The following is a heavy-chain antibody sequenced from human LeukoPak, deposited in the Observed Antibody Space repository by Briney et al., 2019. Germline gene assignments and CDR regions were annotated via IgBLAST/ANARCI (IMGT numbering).Heavy chain of an antibody. Sequence: PSETLSLTCTVSGDSISRSTYYWAWIRQPPGKGLEWIGSVYYGRSPYFNPSLESRASISVDTSKNHFSLKMSSVTAADTAVYYCARSSGTGTFSYWGQGTLVTVSS. V-gene: IGHV4-39*02. CDR3: ARSSGTGTFSY. CDR1: GDSISRSTYY. CDR2: VYYGRSP. D-gene: IGHD6-25*01. J-gene: IGHJ4*02.